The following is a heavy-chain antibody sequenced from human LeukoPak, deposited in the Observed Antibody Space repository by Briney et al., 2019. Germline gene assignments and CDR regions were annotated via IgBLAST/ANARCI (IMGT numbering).Heavy chain of an antibody. CDR1: GYTFTSYG. Sequence: ASVKVSCKASGYTFTSYGISWVRQAPGQGLEWMGWISAYNGNTNYAQKLQGRVTMTTDTSTSTAYMELRSLRSDDTAVYYCARGGVAATSRKESTPVGFDPWGQGTLVTVSS. V-gene: IGHV1-18*01. CDR2: ISAYNGNT. J-gene: IGHJ5*02. D-gene: IGHD6-19*01. CDR3: ARGGVAATSRKESTPVGFDP.